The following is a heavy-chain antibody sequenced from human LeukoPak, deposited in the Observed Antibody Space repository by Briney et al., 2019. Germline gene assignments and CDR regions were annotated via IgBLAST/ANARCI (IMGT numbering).Heavy chain of an antibody. J-gene: IGHJ4*02. Sequence: GGSLRLSCAASGFTFSSYGMHWVRQAPGKGLEWVAFIRYDGSNKYYADSVKGRFTISRDNSKNTLYLQMNSLRAEDTAVYYCANMTPYCSSTSCSRDYWGQGTLVTLSS. V-gene: IGHV3-30*02. CDR1: GFTFSSYG. CDR3: ANMTPYCSSTSCSRDY. D-gene: IGHD2-2*01. CDR2: IRYDGSNK.